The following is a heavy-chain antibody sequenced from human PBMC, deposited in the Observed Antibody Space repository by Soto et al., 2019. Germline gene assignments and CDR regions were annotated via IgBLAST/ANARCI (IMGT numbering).Heavy chain of an antibody. V-gene: IGHV1-69*01. J-gene: IGHJ6*02. CDR2: IIPIFDIT. Sequence: QVQLVQSGAEVKKPGSSVKVSCKASGGTFRSYSISWVRQAPGQGLEWMGGIIPIFDITNYAQKFQGRVTITVDESTSTAYMELSSLGSDDTAVYYCARPDEGGYSSNHHYYYAWTSGAKGPRSPS. D-gene: IGHD3-22*01. CDR3: ARPDEGGYSSNHHYYYAWTS. CDR1: GGTFRSYS.